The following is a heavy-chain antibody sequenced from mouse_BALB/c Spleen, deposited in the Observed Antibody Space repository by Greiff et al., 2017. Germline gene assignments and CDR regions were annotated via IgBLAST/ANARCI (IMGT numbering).Heavy chain of an antibody. J-gene: IGHJ3*01. CDR1: GYSITSDYA. V-gene: IGHV3-2*02. CDR3: ARCPPWLGRFAY. D-gene: IGHD2-2*01. CDR2: ISYSGST. Sequence: EVKLMESGPGLVKPSQSLSLTCTVTGYSITSDYAWNWIRQFPGNKLEWMGYISYSGSTSYNPSLKSRISITRDTSKNQFFLQLNSVTTEDTATYYCARCPPWLGRFAYWGQGTLVTVSA.